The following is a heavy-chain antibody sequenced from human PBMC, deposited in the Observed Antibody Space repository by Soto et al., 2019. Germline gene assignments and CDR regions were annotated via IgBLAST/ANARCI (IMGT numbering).Heavy chain of an antibody. CDR3: ARQKITDDYIHLDY. J-gene: IGHJ4*02. D-gene: IGHD4-4*01. CDR1: GGSISSYY. V-gene: IGHV4-59*08. CDR2: IYYSGST. Sequence: SETLSLTCTVSGGSISSYYWSWIRQPPGKGLEWIGYIYYSGSTNYNPSLESRVTISVDTSKNQFSLKLSSVTAADTAVYYCARQKITDDYIHLDYWGQGTLVTVSS.